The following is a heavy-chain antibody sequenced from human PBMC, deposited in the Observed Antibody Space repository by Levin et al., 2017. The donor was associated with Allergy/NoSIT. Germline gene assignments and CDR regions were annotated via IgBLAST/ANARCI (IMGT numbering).Heavy chain of an antibody. CDR2: IYPLDSDT. Sequence: GESLKISCTGSGFNFISYWIAWVRQTPGRGLEWLGLIYPLDSDTRYNPAFQGHVTIAADKSRSTAYLQWSSLNASDTAIYYCARRVDEWSGLGAMDVWGQGTTVFVS. CDR1: GFNFISYW. D-gene: IGHD3-3*01. J-gene: IGHJ6*02. CDR3: ARRVDEWSGLGAMDV. V-gene: IGHV5-51*01.